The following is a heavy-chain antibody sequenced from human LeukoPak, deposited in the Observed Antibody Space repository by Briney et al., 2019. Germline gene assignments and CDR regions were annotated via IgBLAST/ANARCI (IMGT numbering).Heavy chain of an antibody. J-gene: IGHJ4*02. V-gene: IGHV1-2*06. CDR2: INPNSGGT. D-gene: IGHD6-13*01. Sequence: ASVKVSCKASGYTFTGYYMHWVRQAPGQGLEWMGRINPNSGGTSYAQKFQGRVTMTRDTSISTAYMELSRLRSDDTAVYYCARMRRAAVDRDFDYWGQGTLVTVSS. CDR1: GYTFTGYY. CDR3: ARMRRAAVDRDFDY.